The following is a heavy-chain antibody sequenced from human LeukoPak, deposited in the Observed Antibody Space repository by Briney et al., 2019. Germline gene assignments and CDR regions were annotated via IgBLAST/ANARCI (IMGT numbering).Heavy chain of an antibody. CDR1: GFTFSSYG. CDR2: IRYDGSNK. D-gene: IGHD7-27*01. CDR3: ARVRQDWGSSDAFDI. Sequence: PGGSLRLSCAASGFTFSSYGMHWVRQAPGKGLEWVAFIRYDGSNKYYADSVKGRFTISRDNSKNTLYLQMNSLRAEDTAVYYCARVRQDWGSSDAFDIWGQGTMVTVSS. V-gene: IGHV3-30*02. J-gene: IGHJ3*02.